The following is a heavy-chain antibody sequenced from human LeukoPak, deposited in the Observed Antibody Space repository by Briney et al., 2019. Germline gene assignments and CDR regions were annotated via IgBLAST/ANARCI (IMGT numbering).Heavy chain of an antibody. CDR1: GFTFSSYA. J-gene: IGHJ3*02. Sequence: GSLRLSCAASGFTFSSYAMSWVRQPPGKGLEWIGEINHSGSTNYNPSLKSRVTISVDTSKNQFSLKLSSVTAADTAVYYCARNPRYDYVWGSYRYTAFDIWGQGTMVTVSS. CDR3: ARNPRYDYVWGSYRYTAFDI. D-gene: IGHD3-16*02. CDR2: INHSGST. V-gene: IGHV4-34*01.